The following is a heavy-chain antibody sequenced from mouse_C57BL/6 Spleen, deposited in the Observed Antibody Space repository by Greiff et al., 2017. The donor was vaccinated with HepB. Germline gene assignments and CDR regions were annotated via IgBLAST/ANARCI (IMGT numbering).Heavy chain of an antibody. D-gene: IGHD2-2*01. CDR1: GYTFTSYW. CDR3: ARSTMVTTDWYFDV. J-gene: IGHJ1*03. Sequence: QVQLQQPGAELVKPGASVKLSCKASGYTFTSYWMHWVKQRPGQGLEWIGMIHPNSGSTNYNEKFKSKATLTVDKSSSTAYMQLSSLTSEDSAVYYCARSTMVTTDWYFDVWGTRTTVTVSS. V-gene: IGHV1-64*01. CDR2: IHPNSGST.